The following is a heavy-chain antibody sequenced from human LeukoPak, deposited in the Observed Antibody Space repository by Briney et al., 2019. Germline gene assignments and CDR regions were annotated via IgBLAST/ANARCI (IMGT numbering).Heavy chain of an antibody. CDR3: ARGPYGYYYGSGRRNNWFDP. D-gene: IGHD3-10*01. CDR2: IYTSGST. J-gene: IGHJ5*02. CDR1: GGSISSYY. Sequence: SETLSLTCTVSGGSISSYYWSWIRQPAGKGLEWIGRIYTSGSTNYNPSLKSRVTMSVDTSKNQFSLKLSSVTAADTAVYYCARGPYGYYYGSGRRNNWFDPWGQGTLVTVSS. V-gene: IGHV4-4*07.